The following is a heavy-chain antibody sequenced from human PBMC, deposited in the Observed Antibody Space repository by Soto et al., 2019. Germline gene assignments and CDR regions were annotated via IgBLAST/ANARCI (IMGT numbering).Heavy chain of an antibody. D-gene: IGHD5-18*01. CDR1: GGSISSYY. J-gene: IGHJ6*02. CDR3: ARAGDRDTAMVYYYYGMDV. CDR2: IYCSGST. V-gene: IGHV4-59*01. Sequence: SETLSLTCTVSGGSISSYYWSWIRQPPGKGLEWIGYIYCSGSTNYNPSLKSRVTISVDTSKNQFSLKLSSVTAADTAVYYCARAGDRDTAMVYYYYGMDVWGQGTTVTVSS.